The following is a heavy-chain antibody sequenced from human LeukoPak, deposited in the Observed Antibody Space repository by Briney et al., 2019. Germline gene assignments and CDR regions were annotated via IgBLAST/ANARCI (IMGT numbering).Heavy chain of an antibody. CDR3: ARGLYYGSGSYYYSPDAFDI. CDR2: IYWNDDK. V-gene: IGHV2-5*01. Sequence: SGPTLVNPTQTLTLTCTFSGFSLSTSGVGVGWIRQPPGKALEWLALIYWNDDKRYSPSLKSRLTITKDTSKNQVVLTMTNMDPVDTATYYCARGLYYGSGSYYYSPDAFDIWGQGTMVTVSS. J-gene: IGHJ3*02. CDR1: GFSLSTSGVG. D-gene: IGHD3-10*01.